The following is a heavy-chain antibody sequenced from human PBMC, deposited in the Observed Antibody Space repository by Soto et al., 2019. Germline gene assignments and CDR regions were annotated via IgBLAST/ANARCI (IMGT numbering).Heavy chain of an antibody. CDR1: GFTFRSHG. CDR3: AREGYGGEAPFDY. D-gene: IGHD2-21*01. Sequence: QVKLVESGGGVVQPGRSLRLSCAASGFTFRSHGMHWVRQAPGKGLEWVAVMWHDGSDEYYADSVKGRFTISRDNYKNTLSLQMKSLRAEDTAVYYCAREGYGGEAPFDYWGQGTLVTVSS. J-gene: IGHJ4*02. V-gene: IGHV3-33*01. CDR2: MWHDGSDE.